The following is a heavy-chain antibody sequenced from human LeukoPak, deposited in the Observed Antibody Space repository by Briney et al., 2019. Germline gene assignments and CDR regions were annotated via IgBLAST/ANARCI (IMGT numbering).Heavy chain of an antibody. CDR1: GFTFDDYA. Sequence: GGSLRLSCAASGFTFDDYAKHWVRQAPGKGLEWVSGISWNSGSIGYADSVKGRFTISRDNAKNSLYLQMNSLIAEDTALYYCAKGRGGIAAALDYWGQGTLVTVSS. CDR3: AKGRGGIAAALDY. CDR2: ISWNSGSI. V-gene: IGHV3-9*01. J-gene: IGHJ4*02. D-gene: IGHD6-13*01.